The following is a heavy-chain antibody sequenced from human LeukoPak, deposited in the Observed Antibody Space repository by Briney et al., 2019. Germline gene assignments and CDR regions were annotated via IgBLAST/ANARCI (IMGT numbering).Heavy chain of an antibody. J-gene: IGHJ4*02. D-gene: IGHD2/OR15-2a*01. CDR1: GYTFTGYY. CDR2: ISPISGVP. CDR3: ARDSTSSWYGGVDY. V-gene: IGHV1-2*02. Sequence: ASVKVSCKASGYTFTGYYIHWVRQAPGQGLEWMGWISPISGVPKIAQNFQGRVSMTSDTSISTAYMDLSRLRSDDTAIYYCARDSTSSWYGGVDYWGQGTLVIVSS.